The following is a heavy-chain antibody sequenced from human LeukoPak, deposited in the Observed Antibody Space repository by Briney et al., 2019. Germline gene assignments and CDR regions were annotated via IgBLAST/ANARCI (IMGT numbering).Heavy chain of an antibody. CDR1: GFTFSDYY. Sequence: GGSLRLSCAASGFTFSDYYMSWIRQAPGKGLEWVSYISSGSGYTNYADSVKGRFTISRDNAKNSLYLQMNSLRAEDTAVYYCARDTAAAGTVFDYWGQGTLVTVSS. V-gene: IGHV3-11*06. CDR2: ISSGSGYT. J-gene: IGHJ4*02. D-gene: IGHD6-13*01. CDR3: ARDTAAAGTVFDY.